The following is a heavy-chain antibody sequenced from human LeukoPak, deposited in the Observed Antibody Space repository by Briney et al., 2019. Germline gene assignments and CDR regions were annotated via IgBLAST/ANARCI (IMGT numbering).Heavy chain of an antibody. CDR3: AKPGGRAFYGSGSYYVDY. V-gene: IGHV4-34*01. J-gene: IGHJ4*02. CDR2: INHSGST. D-gene: IGHD3-10*01. CDR1: GGSFSGYY. Sequence: PSETLSLTCAVYGGSFSGYYWSWIRQPPGKGLEWIGEINHSGSTNYNPSLKSRVTISVDTSKNQFSLKLSSVTAADTAVYYCAKPGGRAFYGSGSYYVDYWGQGTLVTVSS.